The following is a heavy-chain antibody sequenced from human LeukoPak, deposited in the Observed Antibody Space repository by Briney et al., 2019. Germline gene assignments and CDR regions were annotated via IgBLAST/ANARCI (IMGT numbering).Heavy chain of an antibody. CDR3: AKDVRGGDRAIEPIDY. D-gene: IGHD5-18*01. Sequence: GGSLRLSCAASGFTFSSYGMHWVRQAPDKGLEWVAFINYDGSSKYYADSVKGRFTISRDNSKNTLYLRMNTLRAEDTAIYYCAKDVRGGDRAIEPIDYWGQGTLVTVSS. CDR2: INYDGSSK. J-gene: IGHJ4*02. V-gene: IGHV3-30*02. CDR1: GFTFSSYG.